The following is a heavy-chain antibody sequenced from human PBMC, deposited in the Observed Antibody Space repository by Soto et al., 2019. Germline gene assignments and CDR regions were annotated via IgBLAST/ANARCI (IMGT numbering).Heavy chain of an antibody. CDR1: GFSLTTAGAG. Sequence: SGPTLVNPTQTLTLTCTFSGFSLTTAGAGVGWIRQPPGKALEWLALIYWNDDTRYSPSLKSRLTITKDTSKKQVVLRMTNMDPVDTATYYCAHRGYGNYPRDNWFDPWGQGIQVTVSS. D-gene: IGHD4-17*01. V-gene: IGHV2-5*01. CDR3: AHRGYGNYPRDNWFDP. J-gene: IGHJ5*02. CDR2: IYWNDDT.